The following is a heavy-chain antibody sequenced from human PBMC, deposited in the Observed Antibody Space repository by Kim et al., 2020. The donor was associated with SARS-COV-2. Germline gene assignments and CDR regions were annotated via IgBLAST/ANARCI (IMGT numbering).Heavy chain of an antibody. CDR1: GGSISSSSYY. J-gene: IGHJ3*02. CDR3: ARQGITMVQGVMRYAFDI. Sequence: SETLSLTCTVSGGSISSSSYYWGWIRQPPGKGLEWIGSIYYSGSTYYNPSLKSRVTISVDTSKNQFSLKLSSVTAADTAVYYCARQGITMVQGVMRYAFDIWGQGTMVTVSS. V-gene: IGHV4-39*01. D-gene: IGHD3-10*01. CDR2: IYYSGST.